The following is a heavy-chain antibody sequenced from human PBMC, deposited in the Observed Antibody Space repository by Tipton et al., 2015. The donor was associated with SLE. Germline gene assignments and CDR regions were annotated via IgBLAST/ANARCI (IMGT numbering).Heavy chain of an antibody. D-gene: IGHD2-21*01. Sequence: TLSLTCAVYGGSFSGHYWSWIRQPPGKGLEWIGEINHSGSTNYNPSLKSRVTISVDMYKNQFSLRLSSVTAADTAVYYCARFVPDYFDYWGQGTLVTVSS. CDR2: INHSGST. V-gene: IGHV4-34*01. CDR1: GGSFSGHY. J-gene: IGHJ4*02. CDR3: ARFVPDYFDY.